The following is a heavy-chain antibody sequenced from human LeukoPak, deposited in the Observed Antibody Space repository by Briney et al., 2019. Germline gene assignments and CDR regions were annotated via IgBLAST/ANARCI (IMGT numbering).Heavy chain of an antibody. Sequence: PSQTLSLTCAVSGGSISSGGYSWSWIRQPPGKGLEWIGSIYYSGSTYYNPSLKSRVTISVDTSKNQFSLKLSSVTAADTAVYYCAREGRSQGWYFDLWGRGTLVTVSS. CDR3: AREGRSQGWYFDL. CDR2: IYYSGST. V-gene: IGHV4-30-2*03. D-gene: IGHD2-15*01. CDR1: GGSISSGGYS. J-gene: IGHJ2*01.